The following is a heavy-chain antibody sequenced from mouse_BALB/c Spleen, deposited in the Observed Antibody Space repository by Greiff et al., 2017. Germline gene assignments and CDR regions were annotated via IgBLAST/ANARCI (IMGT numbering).Heavy chain of an antibody. CDR3: ARESTMITTGFAY. CDR1: GFSLTSYG. V-gene: IGHV2-9*02. D-gene: IGHD2-4*01. Sequence: VQLQESGPGLVAPSQSLSITCTVSGFSLTSYGVHWVRQPPGKGLEWLGVIWAGGSTNYNSALMSRLSISKDNSKSQVFLKMNSLQTDDTAMYYCARESTMITTGFAYWGQGTLVTVSA. J-gene: IGHJ3*01. CDR2: IWAGGST.